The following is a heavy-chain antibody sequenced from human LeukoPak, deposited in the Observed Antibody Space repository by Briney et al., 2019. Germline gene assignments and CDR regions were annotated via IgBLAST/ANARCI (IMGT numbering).Heavy chain of an antibody. Sequence: ASVKVSCKASGYTFTSYDINWVRQATGQGLEWMGWMNPNSGNTGYAQKFQGRVTITTDESTSTAYMELSSLRSEDTAVYYCARMWAARSAYYYYYMDVWGKGTTVTVSS. CDR1: GYTFTSYD. CDR3: ARMWAARSAYYYYYMDV. J-gene: IGHJ6*03. V-gene: IGHV1-8*01. D-gene: IGHD6-6*01. CDR2: MNPNSGNT.